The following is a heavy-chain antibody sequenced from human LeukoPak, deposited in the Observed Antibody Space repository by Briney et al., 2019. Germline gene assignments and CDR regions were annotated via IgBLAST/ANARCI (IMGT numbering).Heavy chain of an antibody. CDR2: IYYSGST. D-gene: IGHD6-13*01. CDR3: ARHAARAAAGIFYNGMDV. Sequence: SETLSLTCTVSGGSISSDYWRWVRQPPGKGLEWIGYIYYSGSTNYNSSLKSRVTISVDTSKNQFSLELRSVTAADTAVYYCARHAARAAAGIFYNGMDVWGQGTTVTVSS. J-gene: IGHJ6*02. V-gene: IGHV4-59*08. CDR1: GGSISSDY.